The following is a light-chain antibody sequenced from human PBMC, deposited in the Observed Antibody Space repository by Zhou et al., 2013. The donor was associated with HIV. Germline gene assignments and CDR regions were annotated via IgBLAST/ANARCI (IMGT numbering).Light chain of an antibody. J-gene: IGKJ1*01. CDR1: QSISSN. Sequence: EIVLSQSPGTLSLSPGESTTLSCRASQSISSNYLAWYQQKPGQAPRLLIYGTSTRATGIPARFSGSGSGTEFTLTISSLQSEDFAVYYCQQYNNWLWTFGQGTKVEIK. CDR2: GTS. CDR3: QQYNNWLWT. V-gene: IGKV3-15*01.